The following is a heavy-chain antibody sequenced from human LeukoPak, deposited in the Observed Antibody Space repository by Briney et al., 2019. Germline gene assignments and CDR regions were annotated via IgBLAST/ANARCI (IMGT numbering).Heavy chain of an antibody. D-gene: IGHD3-22*01. J-gene: IGHJ4*02. CDR1: GFTLGTHC. V-gene: IGHV3-21*01. Sequence: PGGSLRLSCAASGFTLGTHCMTWVRQAPGEGLEWVSSISSSSNYIHYADSVKGRFTISRDNAENSLYLQMNGLRAEDTAMYYCVRSQGGYYYDSSGYYQGPLDYWGQGTLVTVSS. CDR3: VRSQGGYYYDSSGYYQGPLDY. CDR2: ISSSSNYI.